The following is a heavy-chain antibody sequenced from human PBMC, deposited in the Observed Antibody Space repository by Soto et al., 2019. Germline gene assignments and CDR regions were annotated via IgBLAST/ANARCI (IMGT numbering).Heavy chain of an antibody. CDR1: GYTFTSYD. D-gene: IGHD6-13*01. Sequence: GASVKVSCKASGYTFTSYDINWVRQATGQGLEWMGWMNPNSGNAGYAHKFQGRVSMTWNTSISTAYMELSSLRFDDTAVYYCARGSGYSSSWLFVPYYYGMDVCGQGTTVTVSS. V-gene: IGHV1-8*01. CDR2: MNPNSGNA. CDR3: ARGSGYSSSWLFVPYYYGMDV. J-gene: IGHJ6*02.